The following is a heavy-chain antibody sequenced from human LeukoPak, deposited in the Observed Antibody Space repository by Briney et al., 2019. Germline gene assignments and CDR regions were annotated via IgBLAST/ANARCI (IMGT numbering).Heavy chain of an antibody. J-gene: IGHJ4*02. Sequence: ASVKVSCKASGYTFTGYYMHWVRQAPGQGLEWMGWINPNSGGTNYAQKFQGRVTMTRDTSISTAYMELSRLRSDDTAVCYCAREYSGSYFGWVYFDYWGQGTLVTVSS. CDR1: GYTFTGYY. V-gene: IGHV1-2*02. CDR3: AREYSGSYFGWVYFDY. D-gene: IGHD1-26*01. CDR2: INPNSGGT.